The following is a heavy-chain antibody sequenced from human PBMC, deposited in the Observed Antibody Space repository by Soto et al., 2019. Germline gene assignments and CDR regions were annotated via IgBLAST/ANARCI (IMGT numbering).Heavy chain of an antibody. CDR3: ARGLVGARLAY. CDR1: GGSFSGYY. D-gene: IGHD1-26*01. V-gene: IGHV4-34*01. Sequence: QVQLQQWGAGLLKPSETLSLTCAVYGGSFSGYYWNWIRQPPGKGLEWIGEINLSGSTNYNPSLNRRVTMSLDTSKNQFSLKVSFVTDADTAVYYCARGLVGARLAYWGPGTLVTVSS. CDR2: INLSGST. J-gene: IGHJ4*02.